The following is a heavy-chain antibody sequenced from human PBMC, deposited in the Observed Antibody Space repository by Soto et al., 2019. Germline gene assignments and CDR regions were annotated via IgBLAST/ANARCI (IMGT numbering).Heavy chain of an antibody. CDR3: ARVGPGDAFDI. CDR2: INPNSGGT. J-gene: IGHJ3*02. D-gene: IGHD7-27*01. CDR1: GYTFTGYY. V-gene: IGHV1-2*04. Sequence: ASVKDSCKASGYTFTGYYMHWGRQAPGQGLEWMGWINPNSGGTTYAQKFQGWVNMTRDTSHSTAYMELSRLRSDDTAVYYCARVGPGDAFDIWGQGTMVTVSS.